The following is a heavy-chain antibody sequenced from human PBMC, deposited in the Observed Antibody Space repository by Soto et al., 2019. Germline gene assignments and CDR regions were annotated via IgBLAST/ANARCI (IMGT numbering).Heavy chain of an antibody. CDR1: DFPFISNT. V-gene: IGHV3-30-3*01. D-gene: IGHD6-19*01. CDR2: ISYDNGVNK. J-gene: IGHJ4*02. Sequence: QVQLVESGGGVAQPGGSLKSSGQPPDFPFISNTLNWFAQAPGKGLEWVAVISYDNGVNKYYADSVKGRFTISRDNSKNTLYLQMNSLRAEDTAVYYCARSIAVAGTPEFDYWGQGALVTVSS. CDR3: ARSIAVAGTPEFDY.